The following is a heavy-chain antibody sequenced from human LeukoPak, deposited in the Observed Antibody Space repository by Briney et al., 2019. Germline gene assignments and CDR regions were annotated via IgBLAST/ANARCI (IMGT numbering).Heavy chain of an antibody. CDR1: GLTFRNYW. CDR3: AREISSWYRTEGRFDP. CDR2: IKQDGSEK. Sequence: PGGSLSLSCAASGLTFRNYWMSWVRQAPGKGLEWVANIKQDGSEKSYVDSVTGRFTISRDNAKNSLYLQMNSLRAEDTAVYYCAREISSWYRTEGRFDPWGQGTLVTVSS. D-gene: IGHD6-13*01. V-gene: IGHV3-7*01. J-gene: IGHJ5*02.